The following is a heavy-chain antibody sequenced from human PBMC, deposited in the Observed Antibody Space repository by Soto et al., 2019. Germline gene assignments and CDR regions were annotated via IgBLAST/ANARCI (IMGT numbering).Heavy chain of an antibody. D-gene: IGHD6-19*01. CDR3: ARVRQWLVFDY. CDR1: GYTFTTYD. V-gene: IGHV1-8*01. Sequence: SVKVSCKASGYTFTTYDISWVRQATGQGLEWMGWMNPYSGNTGYAQKFQGRVTMTRDTSTSTVYMELSSLRSEDTAVYYCARVRQWLVFDYWGQGTLVTVSS. CDR2: MNPYSGNT. J-gene: IGHJ4*02.